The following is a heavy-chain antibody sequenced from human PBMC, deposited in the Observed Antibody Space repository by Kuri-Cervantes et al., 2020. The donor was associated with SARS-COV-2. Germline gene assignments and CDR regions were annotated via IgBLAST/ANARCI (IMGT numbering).Heavy chain of an antibody. Sequence: SETLSLTCAVYGGSFSGYYWSWIRQPPGKGLEWIGEINHSGSTNYNPSLKSRVTISVDTSKNQFSLKLSSVTAADTAVYYCARAFCGGDCSYFDYWGQGNLVTVSS. V-gene: IGHV4-34*01. J-gene: IGHJ4*02. CDR1: GGSFSGYY. CDR2: INHSGST. CDR3: ARAFCGGDCSYFDY. D-gene: IGHD2-21*01.